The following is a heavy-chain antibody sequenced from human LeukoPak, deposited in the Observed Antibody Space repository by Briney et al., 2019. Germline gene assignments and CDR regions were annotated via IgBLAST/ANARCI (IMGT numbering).Heavy chain of an antibody. Sequence: GGSLRLSCAASGFTFSSYWMSWVRQAPGKGLEWVANIKQDGREKYYVDSVKGRFTISRDNAKNSLYLQMNSLRAEDTAVYYCARDPEYSSGWYGGDVAFDIWGQGTMVTVSS. CDR3: ARDPEYSSGWYGGDVAFDI. V-gene: IGHV3-7*03. CDR2: IKQDGREK. D-gene: IGHD6-19*01. CDR1: GFTFSSYW. J-gene: IGHJ3*02.